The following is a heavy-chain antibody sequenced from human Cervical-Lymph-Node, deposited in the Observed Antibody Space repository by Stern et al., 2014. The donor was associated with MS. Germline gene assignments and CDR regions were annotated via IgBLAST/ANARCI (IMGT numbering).Heavy chain of an antibody. D-gene: IGHD3-22*01. CDR2: LIPICGTA. Sequence: QVQLVESGAEVKKPGASVKVSCKASGGTFSSYAISWVRQAPGQGLEWMGGLIPICGTANYAQQFQGRGSMNADESTSTAYMELSSLRSEDTAVYYCAREPSSSGYYYYFDYWGQGTLVTVSS. V-gene: IGHV1-69*01. J-gene: IGHJ4*02. CDR3: AREPSSSGYYYYFDY. CDR1: GGTFSSYA.